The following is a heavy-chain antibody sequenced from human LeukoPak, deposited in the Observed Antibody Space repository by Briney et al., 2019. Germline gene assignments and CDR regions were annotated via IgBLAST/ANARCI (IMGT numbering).Heavy chain of an antibody. V-gene: IGHV4-38-2*02. D-gene: IGHD2-2*01. CDR3: ARGGVVPAAPFDY. J-gene: IGHJ4*02. Sequence: SETLSLTCTVSGYSISSGYYWGWIRQPPGEGLEWIGSIYHSGSTYYNPSLKSRVTISVDTSKNQFSLKLRSVTAADTAVYYCARGGVVPAAPFDYWGQGTLVTVSS. CDR1: GYSISSGYY. CDR2: IYHSGST.